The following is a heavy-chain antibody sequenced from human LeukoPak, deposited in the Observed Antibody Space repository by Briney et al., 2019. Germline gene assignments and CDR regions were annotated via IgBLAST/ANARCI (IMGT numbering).Heavy chain of an antibody. D-gene: IGHD6-19*01. CDR2: IESKSDVGTT. CDR3: NARLSGWVDY. J-gene: IGHJ4*02. CDR1: AFTLSNAR. V-gene: IGHV3-15*04. Sequence: GGSLRLSCAASAFTLSNARMTWVRQAPGKGLEWVGRIESKSDVGTTDYAAPVKGRFTISRDDSKNTLYRQMNSLKPEDTGVYYCNARLSGWVDYWGQGTLVTVSS.